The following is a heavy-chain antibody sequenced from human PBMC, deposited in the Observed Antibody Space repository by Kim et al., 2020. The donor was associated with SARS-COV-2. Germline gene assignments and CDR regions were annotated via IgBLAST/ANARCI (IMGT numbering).Heavy chain of an antibody. D-gene: IGHD5-18*01. J-gene: IGHJ4*02. CDR3: ARDSEVRGYSYGPGDFDY. Sequence: QGRVTMTRDTSTSTVYMELSSLRSEDTAVYYCARDSEVRGYSYGPGDFDYWGQGTLVTVSS. V-gene: IGHV1-46*01.